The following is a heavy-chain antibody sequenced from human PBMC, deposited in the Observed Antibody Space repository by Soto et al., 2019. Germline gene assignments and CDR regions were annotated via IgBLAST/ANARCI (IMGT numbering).Heavy chain of an antibody. J-gene: IGHJ4*02. CDR2: INPGGGST. CDR1: GYTFTSDY. D-gene: IGHD3-3*02. V-gene: IGHV1-46*01. CDR3: ARALAARGGVDY. Sequence: QVQLVQSGAEVKKPGASVKVSCKASGYTFTSDYMHWVRQAPGQGLEWMGIINPGGGSTSYAQKYKGRVTMTRDTSTSTVYMDLISLRSEDTAVYYCARALAARGGVDYWGQGTLVTASS.